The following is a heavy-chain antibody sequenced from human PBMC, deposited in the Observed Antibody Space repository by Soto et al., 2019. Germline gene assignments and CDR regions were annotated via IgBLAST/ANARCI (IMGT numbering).Heavy chain of an antibody. D-gene: IGHD3-16*01. CDR3: ALRLGDPGRLYFDY. J-gene: IGHJ4*02. V-gene: IGHV4-31*03. CDR1: GDSISSGGYY. Sequence: PSETLSLTCTVSGDSISSGGYYWSWIRQHPGKGLEWIGYIYYSGSTYYNPSLKSRVTISVDTSKNQFSLKLSSVTAADTAVYYCALRLGDPGRLYFDYWGQGTLVTVSS. CDR2: IYYSGST.